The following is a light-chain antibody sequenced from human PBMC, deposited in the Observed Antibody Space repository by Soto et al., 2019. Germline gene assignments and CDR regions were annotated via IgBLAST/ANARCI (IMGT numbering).Light chain of an antibody. CDR3: SSYTSSSTPRD. V-gene: IGLV2-14*01. J-gene: IGLJ1*01. Sequence: QSVLTQPASVSGSPGQSITISCTGTSSDVGGYNYVSWYQQHPGKAPKLMIYEVSNRPSGVSNRFSGSKSGNTASLTISGLQAEDEADYYCSSYTSSSTPRDFGTGTQLTVL. CDR2: EVS. CDR1: SSDVGGYNY.